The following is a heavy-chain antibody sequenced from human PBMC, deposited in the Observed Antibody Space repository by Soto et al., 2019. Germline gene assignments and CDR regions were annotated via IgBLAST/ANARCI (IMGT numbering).Heavy chain of an antibody. Sequence: QVQLVQSGAEVKKPGASVKVSCKASGYTFITYDINWVRQATGQGLEWVGWVNPDSGKTDYARKFQGRVTMTRNTSISTVYMELSVLRSEDTAVYYCARGNWFDPWGQGTLVTFSS. CDR2: VNPDSGKT. J-gene: IGHJ5*02. CDR1: GYTFITYD. CDR3: ARGNWFDP. V-gene: IGHV1-8*01.